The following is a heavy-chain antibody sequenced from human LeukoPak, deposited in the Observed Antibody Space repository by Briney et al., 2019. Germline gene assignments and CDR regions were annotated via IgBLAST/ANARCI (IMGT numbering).Heavy chain of an antibody. J-gene: IGHJ4*02. D-gene: IGHD3-22*01. CDR2: VSGSGGST. CDR1: GFTFSNYA. Sequence: GGSLRLSCAASGFTFSNYAMSWVRQAPGKGLDWVSTVSGSGGSTYYEDSVKGRFTISRDNSKNTLYLQMNSLRGEDTALYYCAKVIGQYYYDSSGYSIFDYWGQGTLVTVSS. CDR3: AKVIGQYYYDSSGYSIFDY. V-gene: IGHV3-23*01.